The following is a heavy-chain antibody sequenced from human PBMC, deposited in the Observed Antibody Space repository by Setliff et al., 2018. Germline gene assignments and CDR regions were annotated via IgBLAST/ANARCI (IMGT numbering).Heavy chain of an antibody. CDR3: SRLVRYCTTTTCQRASGDDY. CDR2: ISAYSGNT. V-gene: IGHV1-18*01. D-gene: IGHD2-8*01. Sequence: ASVKVSCKASGYTVSSSGITWVRQAPGQGLEWMGWISAYSGNTNYAQKFQGRVTLTTDTSTTTAYLELRSLTSDDTAVYYCSRLVRYCTTTTCQRASGDDYWGQGTLVTVSS. CDR1: GYTVSSSG. J-gene: IGHJ4*02.